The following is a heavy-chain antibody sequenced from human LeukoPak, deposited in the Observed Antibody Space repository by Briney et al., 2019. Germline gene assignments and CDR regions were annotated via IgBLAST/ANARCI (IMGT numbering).Heavy chain of an antibody. CDR3: ARAAGTYHYYYYMDV. V-gene: IGHV1-8*01. J-gene: IGHJ6*03. CDR1: GYTFTSYD. Sequence: ASVKVSCKASGYTFTSYDINWVRQATGQGLEWMGWMNPNSGNTGYAQKFQGRVTMTRNTSISTAYMELSSLRSGDTAVYYCARAAGTYHYYYYMDVWGKGTTVTVSS. D-gene: IGHD6-13*01. CDR2: MNPNSGNT.